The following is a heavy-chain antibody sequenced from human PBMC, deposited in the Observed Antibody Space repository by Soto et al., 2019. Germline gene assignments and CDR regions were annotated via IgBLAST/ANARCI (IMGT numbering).Heavy chain of an antibody. CDR3: ARDGWGSNWYFDL. CDR2: ISYDGKQT. CDR1: GVTFKDYG. V-gene: IGHV3-30*03. Sequence: SLRLSCGAPGVTFKDYGMHWVRQAPGKGLEWVAVISYDGKQTYYADSVKGRFTISKDKSKRTLFLQMSSLRVDDTAVYYCARDGWGSNWYFDLWGRGTLVTVSS. J-gene: IGHJ2*01. D-gene: IGHD3-16*01.